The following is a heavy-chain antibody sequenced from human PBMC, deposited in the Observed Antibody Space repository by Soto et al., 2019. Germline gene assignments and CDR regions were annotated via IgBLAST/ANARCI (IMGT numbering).Heavy chain of an antibody. Sequence: GGSLRLSCTASGFAFRGHAMQLVRQAPGKGLEWVAVISSDGSTKYVADSLKGRFTISRDNFESTMSLQMNNLRPEDTALYYCARSSVHIAAAGRLDLWGPGTLVTVSS. D-gene: IGHD6-13*01. V-gene: IGHV3-30*14. J-gene: IGHJ5*02. CDR1: GFAFRGHA. CDR3: ARSSVHIAAAGRLDL. CDR2: ISSDGSTK.